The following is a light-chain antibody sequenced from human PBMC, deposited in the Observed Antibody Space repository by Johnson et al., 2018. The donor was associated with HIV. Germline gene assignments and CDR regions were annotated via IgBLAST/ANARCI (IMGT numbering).Light chain of an antibody. Sequence: QSVLTQPPSVSAAPGQKVTISCSGSSSTIGNNYVSWYQLLPGTAPKLLIYENNKRPSGIPDRFSGSKSGTSATLGIPGPQTGDEADYYCATWHSSLTSGGVFGTGTKVTVL. J-gene: IGLJ1*01. CDR1: SSTIGNNY. CDR3: ATWHSSLTSGGV. CDR2: ENN. V-gene: IGLV1-51*02.